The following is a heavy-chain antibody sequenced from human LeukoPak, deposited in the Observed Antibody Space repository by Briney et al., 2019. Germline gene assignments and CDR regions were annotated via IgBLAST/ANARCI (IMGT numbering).Heavy chain of an antibody. Sequence: ASVKVSCKASGCTFTGYYMHWVRQAPGQGLEWMGWINPNSGGTNYAQKFQGRVTMTRDTSISTAYMELSRLRSDDTAVYYCARDCTNGVCPRLDYWGQGTLVTVSS. D-gene: IGHD2-8*01. CDR3: ARDCTNGVCPRLDY. V-gene: IGHV1-2*02. CDR1: GCTFTGYY. CDR2: INPNSGGT. J-gene: IGHJ4*02.